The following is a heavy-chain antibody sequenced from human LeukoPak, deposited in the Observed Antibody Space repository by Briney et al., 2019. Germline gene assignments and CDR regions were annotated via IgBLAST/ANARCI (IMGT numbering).Heavy chain of an antibody. CDR2: IKQDGSQK. D-gene: IGHD6-6*01. Sequence: PGGSLRLSCAASGFTFSSYEMNWVRQAPGKGLEWVANIKQDGSQKYYVDSVKGRFTISRDNANNLLYLQMNSLRAEDMAVYYCARESFAARWDWGQGTLVTVSS. CDR1: GFTFSSYE. V-gene: IGHV3-7*01. CDR3: ARESFAARWD. J-gene: IGHJ4*02.